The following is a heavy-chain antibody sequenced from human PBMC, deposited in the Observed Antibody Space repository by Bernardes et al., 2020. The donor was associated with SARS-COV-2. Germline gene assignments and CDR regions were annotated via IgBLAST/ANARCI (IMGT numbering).Heavy chain of an antibody. V-gene: IGHV3-74*03. Sequence: VESLFLSCAASGFTISVSWMHWVRQAPGPGLVWVARVNSDGSRITYADSVKGRFTISRDNAKNTLYLQMNSLRAEDTAVYYCAREEGYVLGLSYHYYGMDVWGQGTTVTGSS. CDR3: AREEGYVLGLSYHYYGMDV. CDR2: VNSDGSRI. CDR1: GFTISVSW. D-gene: IGHD5-12*01. J-gene: IGHJ6*02.